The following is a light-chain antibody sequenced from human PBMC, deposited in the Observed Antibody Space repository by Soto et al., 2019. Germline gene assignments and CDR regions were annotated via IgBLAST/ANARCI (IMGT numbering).Light chain of an antibody. CDR2: SYN. CDR1: TSNIGTHT. V-gene: IGLV1-44*01. J-gene: IGLJ2*01. CDR3: ATWDDSINVV. Sequence: QSVLTQSPSASGTPGQRVSISCSGSTSNIGTHTVNWYQHVPGTAPKILIYSYNQRPSAVPGRFSGSKSGTSACLAISGLLSEDEADYYCATWDDSINVVFGGGTKLTVL.